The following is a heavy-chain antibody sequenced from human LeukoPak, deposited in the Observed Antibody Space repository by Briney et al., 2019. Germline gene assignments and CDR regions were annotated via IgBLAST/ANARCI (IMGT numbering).Heavy chain of an antibody. J-gene: IGHJ3*02. V-gene: IGHV4-59*01. CDR1: GGSISSYY. D-gene: IGHD3-22*01. CDR2: IYYNGNT. CDR3: VRGNYDNRGYSNAFDI. Sequence: PSETLSLTCTVSGGSISSYYWSWIRQPPGKRLEWIGYIYYNGNTNSNPSLKSRVTISADTSKNQFSLNLSSVTAADTAVYYCVRGNYDNRGYSNAFDIWGQGAMVTVSS.